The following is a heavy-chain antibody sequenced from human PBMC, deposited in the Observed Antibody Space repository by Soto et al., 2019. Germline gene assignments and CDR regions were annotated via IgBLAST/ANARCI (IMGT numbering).Heavy chain of an antibody. D-gene: IGHD6-19*01. Sequence: QVQLVESGGGVVQPGRSLRLSCAASGFTFSTTGMHWVRQAQGKGLEWVAMISHDGGAKYYADSVKGRFTISRDTSNNTLYLQMNSLRPEDTAVYHCAKDLYGAGWYNYFDPWGQGTLVTVSS. CDR1: GFTFSTTG. CDR2: ISHDGGAK. V-gene: IGHV3-30*18. J-gene: IGHJ5*02. CDR3: AKDLYGAGWYNYFDP.